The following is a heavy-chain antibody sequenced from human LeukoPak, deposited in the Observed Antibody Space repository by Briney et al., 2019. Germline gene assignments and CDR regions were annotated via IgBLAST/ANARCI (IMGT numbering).Heavy chain of an antibody. Sequence: SETLSLTCTVSGGSISSYYWSWIRQPPGKRLEWIGYIYYSGSTNYNPSLKSRVTISVDTSKNQFSLKLSSVTAADTAVYYCARMVGYDSSGYYYVHTLDYWGQGTLVTVSS. CDR1: GGSISSYY. J-gene: IGHJ4*02. CDR2: IYYSGST. D-gene: IGHD3-22*01. CDR3: ARMVGYDSSGYYYVHTLDY. V-gene: IGHV4-59*01.